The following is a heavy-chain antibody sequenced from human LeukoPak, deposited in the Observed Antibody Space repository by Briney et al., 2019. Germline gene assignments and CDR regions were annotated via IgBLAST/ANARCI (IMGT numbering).Heavy chain of an antibody. D-gene: IGHD3-10*01. V-gene: IGHV1-8*01. Sequence: GASVKASCKASGYTFTSYDINWVRQATGQGLEWMGWMNPNSGNTGYAQKFQGRVTMTRNTSISTAYMELSSLRSEDTAVYYCARGYGSGSYPDYYYYYMDVWGKGTTVAVSS. CDR3: ARGYGSGSYPDYYYYYMDV. J-gene: IGHJ6*03. CDR1: GYTFTSYD. CDR2: MNPNSGNT.